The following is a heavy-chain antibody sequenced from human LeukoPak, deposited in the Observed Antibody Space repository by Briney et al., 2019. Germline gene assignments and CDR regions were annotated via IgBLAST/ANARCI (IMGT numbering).Heavy chain of an antibody. V-gene: IGHV1-2*02. CDR2: INPNSGGT. CDR1: GYTFTGYY. D-gene: IGHD3-10*01. Sequence: ASVKVSCKASGYTFTGYYMHWVRQAPGQGLEWMGWINPNSGGTNYAQKFQGRVTMPRDTSISTAYMELSRLRSDDTAVYYCARDGISGFGELRPFDYWGQGTLVTVSS. CDR3: ARDGISGFGELRPFDY. J-gene: IGHJ4*02.